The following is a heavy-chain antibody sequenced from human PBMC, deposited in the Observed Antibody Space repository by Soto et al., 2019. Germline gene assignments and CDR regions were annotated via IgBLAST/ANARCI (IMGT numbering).Heavy chain of an antibody. D-gene: IGHD3-22*01. Sequence: GASVKVSCKASGYTFATYAMHWVRQAPGQRPEWMGWINAGNGNTEYSERFQGRVTITRDTSASTAYMELSSLRSEDTAVYYCARGVGTAFDSSGYYYPWAWAQGTLVTVSS. J-gene: IGHJ5*02. CDR3: ARGVGTAFDSSGYYYPWA. V-gene: IGHV1-3*01. CDR1: GYTFATYA. CDR2: INAGNGNT.